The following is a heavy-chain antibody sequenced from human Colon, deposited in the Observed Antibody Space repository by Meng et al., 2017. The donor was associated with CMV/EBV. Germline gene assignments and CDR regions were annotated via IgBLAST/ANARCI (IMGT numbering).Heavy chain of an antibody. CDR2: IHHSGST. Sequence: SETLSLTCAVSGGSISSSDWWNWVRQAPGKGLEWIGEIHHSGSTNYNPPLKSRVTISLDKSKNQFSLRLRSVTAADTAVYYCASSKGHPDPVTGSSTYNYHGLDVWGQGTTVTVSS. D-gene: IGHD3-9*01. J-gene: IGHJ6*02. CDR1: GGSISSSDW. V-gene: IGHV4-4*02. CDR3: ASSKGHPDPVTGSSTYNYHGLDV.